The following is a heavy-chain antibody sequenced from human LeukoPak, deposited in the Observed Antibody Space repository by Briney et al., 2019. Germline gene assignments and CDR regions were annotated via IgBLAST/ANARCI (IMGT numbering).Heavy chain of an antibody. V-gene: IGHV1-18*01. J-gene: IGHJ4*02. CDR1: GYTFTSYG. CDR2: ISAYNGNT. CDR3: ARDARAYYDSSGYSDY. D-gene: IGHD3-22*01. Sequence: GASVKVSCKASGYTFTSYGISWVRQAPGQGLEWMGWISAYNGNTNYAQKLQGRVTMTTDTSTSTAYMELRSLRSDDTAVYYCARDARAYYDSSGYSDYWGEGTLVTVSS.